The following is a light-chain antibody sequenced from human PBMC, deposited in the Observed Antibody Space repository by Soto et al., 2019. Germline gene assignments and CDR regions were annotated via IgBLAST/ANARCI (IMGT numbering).Light chain of an antibody. CDR3: QQYDNLPLT. CDR1: QDISNY. CDR2: DAS. J-gene: IGKJ4*01. Sequence: DIQMTQSPSSLSASVGDRVSITCQASQDISNYLNWYQQKPGKAPKLLIYDASNLETGVPSRFSGSGSGTDFTFTISTLQAEDIATYYCQQYDNLPLTFGGGTTVVIK. V-gene: IGKV1-33*01.